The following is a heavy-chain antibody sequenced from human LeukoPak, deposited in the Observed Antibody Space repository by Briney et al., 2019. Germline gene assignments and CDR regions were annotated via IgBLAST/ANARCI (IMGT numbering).Heavy chain of an antibody. D-gene: IGHD2-2*01. CDR3: ARDLVVPAANDAFDI. CDR2: LHADGNEK. V-gene: IGHV3-7*01. CDR1: GFSLSGYW. Sequence: GGSLRLSCAAYGFSLSGYWMSWVRQAPGKGLEWVARLHADGNEKYFVHSVKGRFTVSRDNAKNSLHLQMNSLRAEDTAVYYCARDLVVPAANDAFDIWGQGTMVTVTS. J-gene: IGHJ3*02.